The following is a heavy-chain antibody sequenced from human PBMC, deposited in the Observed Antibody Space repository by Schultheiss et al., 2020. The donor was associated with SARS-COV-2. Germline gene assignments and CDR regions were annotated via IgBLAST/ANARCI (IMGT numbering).Heavy chain of an antibody. CDR3: ARHIGRAVAVN. V-gene: IGHV3-53*01. Sequence: GESLKISCAASGFTVSSNYMGWVRQAPGKGLEWVSVIYSGDSTYYADSVKGRFTISRDNSKNTLYLQMNSLRAEDTAVYYCARHIGRAVAVNWGQGTLVTVSS. CDR1: GFTVSSNY. J-gene: IGHJ4*02. D-gene: IGHD6-19*01. CDR2: IYSGDST.